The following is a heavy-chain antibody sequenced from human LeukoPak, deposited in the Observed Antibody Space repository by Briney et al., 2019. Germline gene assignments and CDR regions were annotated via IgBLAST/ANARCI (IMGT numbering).Heavy chain of an antibody. CDR1: GFTVSSNY. CDR3: ASSIKRWLLDY. V-gene: IGHV3-53*01. CDR2: IYSGGST. Sequence: GGSLRLSCAASGFTVSSNYMSWVRQAPGKGLEWGSVIYSGGSTYYADSVKGRFTISRDNSKNTLYLQMNSLRAEDTAVYYCASSIKRWLLDYWGQGTLVTVSS. J-gene: IGHJ4*02. D-gene: IGHD5-24*01.